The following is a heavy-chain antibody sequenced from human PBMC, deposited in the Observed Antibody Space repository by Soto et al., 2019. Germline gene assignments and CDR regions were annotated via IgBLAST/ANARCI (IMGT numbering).Heavy chain of an antibody. Sequence: EMQLLESGGGLVQPGGSLRLSCAASGFTFSNYAMSWVRQAPGKGLVWGSTLTAGGGDTYYAESVKSRFTTSRDNSKNTLYIQRNSLRAEDTALYSCAKKDAYDSGTYQHNLDGWGQGTLVTVSS. CDR2: LTAGGGDT. D-gene: IGHD3-10*01. J-gene: IGHJ4*02. CDR1: GFTFSNYA. CDR3: AKKDAYDSGTYQHNLDG. V-gene: IGHV3-23*01.